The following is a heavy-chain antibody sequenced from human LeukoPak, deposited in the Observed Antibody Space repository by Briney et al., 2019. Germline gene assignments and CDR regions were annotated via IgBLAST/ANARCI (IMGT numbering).Heavy chain of an antibody. V-gene: IGHV4-59*12. CDR3: ASGEEQWLDFDY. CDR1: GGSISSYY. J-gene: IGHJ4*02. Sequence: SETLSLTCTVSGGSISSYYWSWIRQPPGKGLEWIGYIYYSGNTNYNPSLKSRVTISVDTSKNQFSLKLSSVTAADTAVYYCASGEEQWLDFDYWGQGTLVTVSS. D-gene: IGHD6-19*01. CDR2: IYYSGNT.